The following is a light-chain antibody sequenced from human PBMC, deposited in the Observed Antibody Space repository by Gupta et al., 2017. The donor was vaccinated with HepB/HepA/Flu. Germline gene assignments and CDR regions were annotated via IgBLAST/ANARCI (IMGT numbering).Light chain of an antibody. CDR2: GAS. J-gene: IGKJ3*01. CDR3: QHEHKWPFT. Sequence: IVMTQSPATLSVSPGESATFSCRASQSVAGDIAWYQHRPGQAPRVLIYGASTRDTGLPARFGGSASGTEFTLTITLLHSEDSAVYYCQHEHKWPFTFGPGTKVII. CDR1: QSVAGD. V-gene: IGKV3-15*01.